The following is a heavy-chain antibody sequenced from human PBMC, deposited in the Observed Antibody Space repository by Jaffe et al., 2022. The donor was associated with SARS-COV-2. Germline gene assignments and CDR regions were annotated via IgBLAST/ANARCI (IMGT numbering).Heavy chain of an antibody. V-gene: IGHV3-30*18. D-gene: IGHD3-22*01. CDR2: ISYDGSNK. J-gene: IGHJ3*02. Sequence: QVQLVESGGGVVQPGRSLRLSCAASGFTFSSYGMHWVRQAPGKGLEWVAVISYDGSNKYYADSVKGRFTISRDNSKNTLYLQMNSLRAEDTAVYYCAKAQYSSGYYPTFGVAFDIWGQGTMVTVSS. CDR3: AKAQYSSGYYPTFGVAFDI. CDR1: GFTFSSYG.